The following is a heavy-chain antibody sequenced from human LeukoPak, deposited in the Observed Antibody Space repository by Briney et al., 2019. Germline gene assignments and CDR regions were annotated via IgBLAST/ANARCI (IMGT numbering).Heavy chain of an antibody. D-gene: IGHD5-12*01. CDR1: GFTFSNYD. J-gene: IGHJ6*02. Sequence: GVSLRLSCAATGFTFSNYDMHWVRQAPGKGLEWLAIISNDGSNKYYADSVKGRFTISRDNSKNTLYLQMNSLRVEDTAVYYCARDRPGIPVALILYIWGQGTTVTVYS. V-gene: IGHV3-30*03. CDR3: ARDRPGIPVALILYI. CDR2: ISNDGSNK.